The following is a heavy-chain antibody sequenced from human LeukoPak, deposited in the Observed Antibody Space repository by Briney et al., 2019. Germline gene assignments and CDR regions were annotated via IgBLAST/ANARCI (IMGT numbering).Heavy chain of an antibody. D-gene: IGHD6-19*01. CDR3: ARDWRTYSSGWQTDAFDI. CDR1: GFTFSNYW. V-gene: IGHV3-7*01. Sequence: GGSLRLSCAASGFTFSNYWMSWVRQAPGKGLEWVANIKQDGSEKYYVDSVKGRFTISRDNSKNTLYLQTNSLRTEDTALYYCARDWRTYSSGWQTDAFDIWGQGTMVTVSS. CDR2: IKQDGSEK. J-gene: IGHJ3*02.